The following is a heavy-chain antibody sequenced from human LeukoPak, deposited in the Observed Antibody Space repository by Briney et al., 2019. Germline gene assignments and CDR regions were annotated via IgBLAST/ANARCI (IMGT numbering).Heavy chain of an antibody. CDR3: AKIEDSLRYCRGGTCYRHVGN. D-gene: IGHD2-15*01. Sequence: GGSLRLSCAASGFTFSSYAMSWVRQAPGKGLEWVSAISGGGGSTYYADSVKGRFTISRDNSKNTLYLQMNSLRAEDTAAYYCAKIEDSLRYCRGGTCYRHVGNWGQGTLVTVSS. CDR2: ISGGGGST. CDR1: GFTFSSYA. J-gene: IGHJ4*02. V-gene: IGHV3-23*01.